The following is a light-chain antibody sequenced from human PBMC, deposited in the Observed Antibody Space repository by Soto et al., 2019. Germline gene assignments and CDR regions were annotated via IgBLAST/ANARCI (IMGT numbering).Light chain of an antibody. CDR2: LGS. V-gene: IGKV2-28*01. CDR3: MQSLQTPQWT. J-gene: IGKJ1*01. CDR1: HSLLQSHGYNY. Sequence: EIVMTQSPLSLPVTPREPASISCRSSHSLLQSHGYNYVDWYLQKPGQSPQLLIYLGSNRASGVPDRFSGSGSGTDFTLKISRVEAEDVGVYYCMQSLQTPQWTFGQGTKVEIK.